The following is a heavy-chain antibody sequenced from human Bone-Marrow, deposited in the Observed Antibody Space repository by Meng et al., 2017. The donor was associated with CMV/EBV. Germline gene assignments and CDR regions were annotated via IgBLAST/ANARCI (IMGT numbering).Heavy chain of an antibody. V-gene: IGHV1-8*02. J-gene: IGHJ4*02. Sequence: QVQLVQSGAEVKKPGASVRVSCKASGYTFTSYCISWVRQAPGQGLEWMGWMNPNSGNTDYAQKFQGRVTMTRNISKSTAYMDLSSLRSEDTAVYYCATGVADFEYWGQGTLVTVSS. D-gene: IGHD6-19*01. CDR3: ATGVADFEY. CDR1: GYTFTSYC. CDR2: MNPNSGNT.